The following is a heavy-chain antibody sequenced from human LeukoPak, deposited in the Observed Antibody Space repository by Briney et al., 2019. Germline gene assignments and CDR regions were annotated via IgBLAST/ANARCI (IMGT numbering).Heavy chain of an antibody. J-gene: IGHJ4*02. CDR3: TTRTAYYDFWSGYYFDY. CDR2: IKSKTDGGTT. Sequence: PGGSLRLSCAASGFTFSNYAMSWVRQAPGKGLEWVGRIKSKTDGGTTDYAAPVKGRFTISRDDSKNTLYLQMNSLKTEDTAVYYCTTRTAYYDFWSGYYFDYWGQGTLVTVSS. V-gene: IGHV3-15*01. D-gene: IGHD3-3*01. CDR1: GFTFSNYA.